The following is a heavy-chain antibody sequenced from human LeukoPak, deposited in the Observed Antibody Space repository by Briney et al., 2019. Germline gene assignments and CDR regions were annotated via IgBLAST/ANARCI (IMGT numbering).Heavy chain of an antibody. V-gene: IGHV3-7*01. Sequence: GGSLRLSCAASGFTFSSYWMAWVRQAPGNGLEWVANIKRDESEKYYADSVKGRFTISRDNAKNSLYLQMNSLRAEDTAVYYCVRGWLMNYWGQGTLVTVSS. CDR1: GFTFSSYW. D-gene: IGHD6-19*01. CDR2: IKRDESEK. CDR3: VRGWLMNY. J-gene: IGHJ4*02.